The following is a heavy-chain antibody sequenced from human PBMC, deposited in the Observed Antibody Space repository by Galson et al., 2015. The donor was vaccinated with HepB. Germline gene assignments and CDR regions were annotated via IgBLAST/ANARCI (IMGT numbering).Heavy chain of an antibody. Sequence: SVKVSCKASGYTFTSYAMHWVRQAPGQRLEWMGWINAGNGNTKYSQKFQGRVTITRDTSASTAYMELSSLRSEDTAVYYCARAGDHMTTVSPFDPWGQGTLVTVSS. CDR1: GYTFTSYA. CDR2: INAGNGNT. V-gene: IGHV1-3*01. J-gene: IGHJ5*02. D-gene: IGHD4-17*01. CDR3: ARAGDHMTTVSPFDP.